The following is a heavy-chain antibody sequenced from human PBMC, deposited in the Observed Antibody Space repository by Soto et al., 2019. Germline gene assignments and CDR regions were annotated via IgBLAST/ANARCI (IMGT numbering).Heavy chain of an antibody. CDR1: GGSISSSSYY. V-gene: IGHV4-39*01. J-gene: IGHJ6*02. Sequence: SETLSLTCTVSGGSISSSSYYWGWIRQPPGKGLEWIGSIYYSGSTYYNPSLKSRVTISVDTSKSQFSLKLSSVTAADTAVYYCARHIVVVTATGYYGMDVWGQGTTVTVSS. CDR3: ARHIVVVTATGYYGMDV. CDR2: IYYSGST. D-gene: IGHD2-21*02.